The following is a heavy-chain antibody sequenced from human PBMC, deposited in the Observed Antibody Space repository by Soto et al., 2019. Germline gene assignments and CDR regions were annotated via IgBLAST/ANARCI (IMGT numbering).Heavy chain of an antibody. V-gene: IGHV3-48*01. CDR1: GFTFSSYG. CDR3: ARVPTTSVTIYPYFFDC. D-gene: IGHD4-17*01. CDR2: VNTDSAAT. Sequence: PGGSLRLSCAASGFTFSSYGMHWVRQAPGKGLEWVAYVNTDSAATYYADSVKGRFTISRDNAKNSLYLQMNSLRVEDTAVYYCARVPTTSVTIYPYFFDCWGQGTLVTVSS. J-gene: IGHJ4*02.